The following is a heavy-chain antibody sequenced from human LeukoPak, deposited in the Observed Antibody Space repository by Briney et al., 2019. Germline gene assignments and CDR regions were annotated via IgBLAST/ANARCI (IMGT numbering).Heavy chain of an antibody. Sequence: SETLSLTCAVYGGSFSGYYWSWIRQPPGNGLEWIGEINHSGSTNYNPSLKSRVTISVDTSKNQFSLKLSSVTAADTAVYYCARRAWAAAGTTMNLFDPWGQGTLVTV. V-gene: IGHV4-34*01. CDR3: ARRAWAAAGTTMNLFDP. CDR2: INHSGST. D-gene: IGHD6-13*01. J-gene: IGHJ5*02. CDR1: GGSFSGYY.